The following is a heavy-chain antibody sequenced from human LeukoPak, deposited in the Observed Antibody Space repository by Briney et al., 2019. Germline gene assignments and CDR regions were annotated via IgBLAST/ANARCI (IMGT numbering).Heavy chain of an antibody. CDR1: GYTFTGYY. D-gene: IGHD6-6*01. CDR3: ARTAARGEYYYYYMDV. Sequence: ASVKVSCKASGYTFTGYYMHWVRQAPGQGLEWMGWINPNSGGTNYAQKFQGRVAMTRDTSISTAYIELSRLRSDDTAVYYCARTAARGEYYYYYMDVWGKGTTVTVSS. CDR2: INPNSGGT. V-gene: IGHV1-2*02. J-gene: IGHJ6*03.